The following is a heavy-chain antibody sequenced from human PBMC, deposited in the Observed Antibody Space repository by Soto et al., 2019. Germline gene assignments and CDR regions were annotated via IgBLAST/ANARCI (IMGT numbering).Heavy chain of an antibody. CDR1: GGSFSGYY. CDR3: ARMYVVATTSYYYYYMDV. V-gene: IGHV4-34*01. Sequence: SETLSLTCAVYGGSFSGYYWSWIRQPPGKRLEWIGEINHSGSTNYNPSLKSRVTISVDTSKNQFSLKLSSVTAADTAVYYCARMYVVATTSYYYYYMDVWGKGTTVTVSS. J-gene: IGHJ6*03. CDR2: INHSGST. D-gene: IGHD5-12*01.